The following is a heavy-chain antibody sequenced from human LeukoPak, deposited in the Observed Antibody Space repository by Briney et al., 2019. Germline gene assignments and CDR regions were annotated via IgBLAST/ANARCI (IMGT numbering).Heavy chain of an antibody. D-gene: IGHD2-15*01. CDR3: ARDREEVDFDY. J-gene: IGHJ4*02. CDR1: GGSISTYY. Sequence: PSETLSLTCTVSGGSISTYYWSWIRQPPGKGLEWIGYIYYSGSTRNNPSLKSRDTVSLDTSMNQFYLKLTSVTAADTAVYYCARDREEVDFDYWGQGTLVTVSS. CDR2: IYYSGST. V-gene: IGHV4-59*01.